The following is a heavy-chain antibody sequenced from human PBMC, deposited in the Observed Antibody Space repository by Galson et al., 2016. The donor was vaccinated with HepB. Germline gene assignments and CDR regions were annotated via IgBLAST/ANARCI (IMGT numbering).Heavy chain of an antibody. V-gene: IGHV4-31*03. CDR3: ARGHRVAAISGPPIDYGMDV. CDR2: IYYSGST. Sequence: TLSLTCTVSGNSISSDGYYWSWIRRHPGKGLEWIGNIYYSGSTYYNPSLQSRVTMSIDTSKKYLSLNLTSVTAADTAVYYCARGHRVAAISGPPIDYGMDVWGQGTTVTVSS. CDR1: GNSISSDGYY. D-gene: IGHD5-12*01. J-gene: IGHJ6*02.